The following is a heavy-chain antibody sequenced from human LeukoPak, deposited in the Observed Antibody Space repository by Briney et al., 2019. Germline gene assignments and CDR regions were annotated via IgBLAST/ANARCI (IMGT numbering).Heavy chain of an antibody. CDR2: IKQDGSEK. Sequence: RGGSLRLSCAVSGFTFSSYWMSWVRQAPGKGREWVANIKQDGSEKYYVDSVKGRFTISRDNAKNTLYLQMNSLGVEDTAVYYCAKCWTREGVCLNFDHWGQGALVTVSS. J-gene: IGHJ4*02. D-gene: IGHD2-8*01. V-gene: IGHV3-7*03. CDR3: AKCWTREGVCLNFDH. CDR1: GFTFSSYW.